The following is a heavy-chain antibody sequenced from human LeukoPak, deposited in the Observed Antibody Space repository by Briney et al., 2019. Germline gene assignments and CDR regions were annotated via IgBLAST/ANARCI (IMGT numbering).Heavy chain of an antibody. D-gene: IGHD2-2*01. V-gene: IGHV4-28*01. J-gene: IGHJ4*02. CDR1: GSSISSSNW. Sequence: SDTLSLTCTVSGSSISSSNWWGWIRQPPGKGLEWIGYIYYSGSTYYNPSLKSRVTMSVDTSKNQISLKLSSVTAVDTAVYYCARTQAYCSSTSCYPSDYWGQGTLVTVSS. CDR2: IYYSGST. CDR3: ARTQAYCSSTSCYPSDY.